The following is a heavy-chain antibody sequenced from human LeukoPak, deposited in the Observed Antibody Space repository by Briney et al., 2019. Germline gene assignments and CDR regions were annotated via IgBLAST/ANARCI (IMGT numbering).Heavy chain of an antibody. V-gene: IGHV3-23*01. Sequence: GGSLRLSCAASGFTFSSFAMSWVRQAPGKGLEWVSGFSETNSGIYYADSVKGRFTISRDNSRNTLYLQMNSLGVEDTAIYFCAKVVQTGNSMFDYWGQGALVTVSS. CDR2: FSETNSGI. CDR1: GFTFSSFA. CDR3: AKVVQTGNSMFDY. D-gene: IGHD2/OR15-2a*01. J-gene: IGHJ4*01.